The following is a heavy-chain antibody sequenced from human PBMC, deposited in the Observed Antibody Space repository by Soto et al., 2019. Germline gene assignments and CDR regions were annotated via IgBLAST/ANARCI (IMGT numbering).Heavy chain of an antibody. CDR2: VFYSGSP. CDR1: GGSISSSHY. J-gene: IGHJ4*02. Sequence: QLQLQESGPGLVKSSETLSLTCTVSGGSISSSHYWGWIRQPPGKGLEWIGSVFYSGSPYYSPSFKCRITISVDTSKNQFSLRVRSVTATGTAVYFCARHYNTGAFFDYWGQGNLVTVSS. D-gene: IGHD1-20*01. V-gene: IGHV4-39*01. CDR3: ARHYNTGAFFDY.